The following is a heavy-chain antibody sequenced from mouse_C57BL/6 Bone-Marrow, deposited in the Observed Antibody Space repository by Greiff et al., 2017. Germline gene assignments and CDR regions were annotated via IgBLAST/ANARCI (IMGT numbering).Heavy chain of an antibody. Sequence: QVQLQQSGAELVKPGASVKLSCKASGYTFTEYTIHWVKQRSGQGLEWIGWFYPGSGSIKYNEKFKDKATLTADKSSSTVYMELSRLTSEDSAVXFCARHEEGLLRPPWYFDVWGTGTTVTVSS. CDR3: ARHEEGLLRPPWYFDV. CDR2: FYPGSGSI. J-gene: IGHJ1*03. D-gene: IGHD1-2*01. CDR1: GYTFTEYT. V-gene: IGHV1-62-2*01.